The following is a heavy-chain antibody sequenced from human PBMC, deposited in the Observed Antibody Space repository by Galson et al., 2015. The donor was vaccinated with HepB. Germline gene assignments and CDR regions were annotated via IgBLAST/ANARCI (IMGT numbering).Heavy chain of an antibody. J-gene: IGHJ6*02. CDR3: ARDLGSYYYYGMDV. Sequence: SLRLSCAASGFTFSSYSMNWVRQAPGKGLEWVSSISSSSSYIYYADSVKGRFTISRDNAKNSLYLQMNSLRAEDTAVYYCARDLGSYYYYGMDVWGQGTTVTVSS. V-gene: IGHV3-21*01. CDR1: GFTFSSYS. CDR2: ISSSSSYI. D-gene: IGHD1-26*01.